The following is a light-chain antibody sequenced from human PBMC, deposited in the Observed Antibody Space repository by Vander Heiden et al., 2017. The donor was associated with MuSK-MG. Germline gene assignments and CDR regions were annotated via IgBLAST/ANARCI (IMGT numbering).Light chain of an antibody. CDR2: EDN. J-gene: IGLJ2*01. CDR3: QSYDSSNRGVV. CDR1: SGSIASNY. Sequence: NSMLTPPHSVSESPGKTVTISCTGSSGSIASNYVKWYPQRPGSAPTIVIYEDNQRPSGVPDRFSGSIDSSSNSASLTISGLRTEDEADYYCQSYDSSNRGVVFGGGTKLTVL. V-gene: IGLV6-57*02.